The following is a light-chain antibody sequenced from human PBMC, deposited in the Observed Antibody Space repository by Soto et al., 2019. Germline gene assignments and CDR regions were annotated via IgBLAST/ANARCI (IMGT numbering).Light chain of an antibody. J-gene: IGKJ2*01. V-gene: IGKV2-28*01. CDR3: MQSLQAPPFT. CDR1: QSLLHSNGYNY. Sequence: DTVMTQSPLSLPVSPGESASISCRSSQSLLHSNGYNYLEWYLQKPGQSPQLLIYLGSTRASGVPDRCSGSGSGTDFTLKISRVEAEDVGVYYCMQSLQAPPFTFGQGTKLEIK. CDR2: LGS.